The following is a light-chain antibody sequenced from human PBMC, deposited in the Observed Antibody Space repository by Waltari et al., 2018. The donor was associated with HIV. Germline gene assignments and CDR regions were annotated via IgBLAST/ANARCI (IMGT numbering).Light chain of an antibody. J-gene: IGLJ2*01. Sequence: QSALTQPASMSGSPGQSITISCTGTSSDVGGYNYFSWYQQHPGKAPKLMIYEVSNRPSGVSNRFSGSKSGNTASLTISGLQAEDEADYYCSSYTSSSTRVFGGGTKLTVL. CDR2: EVS. CDR3: SSYTSSSTRV. V-gene: IGLV2-14*01. CDR1: SSDVGGYNY.